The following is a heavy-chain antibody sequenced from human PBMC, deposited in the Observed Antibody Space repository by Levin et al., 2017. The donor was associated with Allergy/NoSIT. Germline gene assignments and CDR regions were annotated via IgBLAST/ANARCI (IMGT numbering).Heavy chain of an antibody. Sequence: GGSLRLSCAASGFTFDDYGMSWIRQAPGKGLEWVSGINWKGVNIGYADSVKGRFTISRDNAKKSLYLQMNSLRAEDTALYYCARRSSRYCSTTSCYMVDYWGQGTLVTVSA. V-gene: IGHV3-20*04. D-gene: IGHD2-2*02. CDR1: GFTFDDYG. CDR3: ARRSSRYCSTTSCYMVDY. J-gene: IGHJ4*02. CDR2: INWKGVNI.